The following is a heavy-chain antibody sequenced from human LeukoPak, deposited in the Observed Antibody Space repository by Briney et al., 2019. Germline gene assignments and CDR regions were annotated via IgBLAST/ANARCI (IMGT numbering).Heavy chain of an antibody. D-gene: IGHD4-23*01. Sequence: GGSLRLSCAASGFTFSDHYMSWNRQAPGKGLEWVSYISASGDTIYYADSVKGRFTISRDNARNSLYLQMSSLRAEDTAVYYCAARAVASHPEAYWGHGTLATVSS. V-gene: IGHV3-11*01. CDR3: AARAVASHPEAY. J-gene: IGHJ4*01. CDR2: ISASGDTI. CDR1: GFTFSDHY.